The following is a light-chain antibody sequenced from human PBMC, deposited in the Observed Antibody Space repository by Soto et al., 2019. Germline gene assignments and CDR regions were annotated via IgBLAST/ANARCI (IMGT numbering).Light chain of an antibody. CDR1: SSDVGGYNY. CDR3: SSYAGNYNLVV. Sequence: QSVLTQPPSASGSPGQSVTISCTGTSSDVGGYNYVSWYQQHPGKAPKVMIYEVSERPSGVPDRFSGSKSGNTASLTVSGLQAEDEADYYCSSYAGNYNLVVFGGGIKLTVL. CDR2: EVS. V-gene: IGLV2-8*01. J-gene: IGLJ2*01.